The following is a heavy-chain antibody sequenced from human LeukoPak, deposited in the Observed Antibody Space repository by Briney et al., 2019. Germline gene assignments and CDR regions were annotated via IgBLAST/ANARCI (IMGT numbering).Heavy chain of an antibody. V-gene: IGHV1-2*02. D-gene: IGHD4-17*01. CDR2: INPNSGGT. Sequence: GASVKVSYKASGYTFTGYYMHWVRQAPGQGLEWMGWINPNSGGTNYAQKFQGRVTMTRDTSISTAYMELSRLRSDDTAVYYCARLFNDYGDYVYDYWGQGTLVTVSS. CDR3: ARLFNDYGDYVYDY. J-gene: IGHJ4*02. CDR1: GYTFTGYY.